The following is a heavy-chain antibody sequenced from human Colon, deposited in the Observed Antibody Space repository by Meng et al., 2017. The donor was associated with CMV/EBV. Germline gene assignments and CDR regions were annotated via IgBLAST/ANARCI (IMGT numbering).Heavy chain of an antibody. J-gene: IGHJ3*02. CDR3: AKMDSGIHCSGTSCYSYAFDI. CDR1: GSNFNNYG. V-gene: IGHV3-30*02. CDR2: TRYDGINK. Sequence: GGSLRLSCVASGSNFNNYGVHWVRQAPGKGLEWVAFTRYDGINKLYADSVKGRFTISRDNSKNTVYLQMNSLRAEDTAVFYCAKMDSGIHCSGTSCYSYAFDIWGQGTLVTVSS. D-gene: IGHD2-2*01.